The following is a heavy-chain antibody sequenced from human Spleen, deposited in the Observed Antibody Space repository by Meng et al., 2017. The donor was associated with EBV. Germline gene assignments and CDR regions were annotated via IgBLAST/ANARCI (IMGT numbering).Heavy chain of an antibody. D-gene: IGHD3-22*01. CDR3: ASRGDGIFSNYDWFDL. J-gene: IGHJ5*02. Sequence: RQDSGTGLVKPSGTLSLTCTVSGDSITSTSYYWGWIRQPPGKGLEWIGEVDQSGVSNYNPSLKSRVTMSLDTSKNQFSLKLSSVTAADTAVYYCASRGDGIFSNYDWFDLWGQGTLVTVSS. CDR2: VDQSGVS. V-gene: IGHV4-39*07. CDR1: GDSITSTSYY.